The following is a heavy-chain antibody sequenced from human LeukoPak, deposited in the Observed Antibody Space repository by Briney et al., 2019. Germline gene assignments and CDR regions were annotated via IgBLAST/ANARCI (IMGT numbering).Heavy chain of an antibody. V-gene: IGHV3-23*01. J-gene: IGHJ1*01. Sequence: GGSLRLSCAASGFTFSSYAMSWVRQAPGKGLEWVSAISGSGGSTYHADSVKGRFTISRDNSKNTLYLQMNSLRAEDTAVYYCARMGGIAAASSNEYFQHWGQGTLVTVFS. D-gene: IGHD6-13*01. CDR3: ARMGGIAAASSNEYFQH. CDR1: GFTFSSYA. CDR2: ISGSGGST.